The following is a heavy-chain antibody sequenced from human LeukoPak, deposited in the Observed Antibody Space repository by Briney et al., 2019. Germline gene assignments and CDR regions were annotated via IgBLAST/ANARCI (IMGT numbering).Heavy chain of an antibody. J-gene: IGHJ3*02. CDR3: ARRYSSSSVRAFDI. D-gene: IGHD6-6*01. CDR1: GGSISSSSYY. V-gene: IGHV4-39*01. CDR2: IYYSGST. Sequence: SETLSLTCTVSGGSISSSSYYWGWIRQPPGKGLEWIGSIYYSGSTYYNPSLKSRVTISVYTSKNQFSLKLSSVTAADTAVYYCARRYSSSSVRAFDIWGQGTMVTVSS.